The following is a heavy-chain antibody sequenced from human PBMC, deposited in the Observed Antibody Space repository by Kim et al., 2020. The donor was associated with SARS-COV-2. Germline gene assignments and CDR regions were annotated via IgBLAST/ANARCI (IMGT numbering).Heavy chain of an antibody. CDR1: GFTFSSYA. J-gene: IGHJ6*02. Sequence: GGSLRLSCSASGFTFSSYAMHWVRQAPGKGLEYVSAISSNGGSTYYADSVKGRFTISRDNSKNTLYLQMSSLRAEDTAVYYCVSCYYDSSGYSLLCYGMDVWGQGPTVTVSS. CDR2: ISSNGGST. V-gene: IGHV3-64D*06. D-gene: IGHD3-22*01. CDR3: VSCYYDSSGYSLLCYGMDV.